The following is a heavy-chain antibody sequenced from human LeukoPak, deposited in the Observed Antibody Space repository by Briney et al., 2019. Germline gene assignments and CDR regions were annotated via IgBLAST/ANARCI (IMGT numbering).Heavy chain of an antibody. Sequence: GGSLRLSCAASGFTFSSYAMSWVRQAPGKGLEWVSGISGRGGNTYYADSVKGQFTISRDNSKDTLYLQMNSLRAEDTAVYYCAISGGYWAWAHWGQGTLVTVSS. D-gene: IGHD1-26*01. CDR1: GFTFSSYA. J-gene: IGHJ4*02. V-gene: IGHV3-23*01. CDR2: ISGRGGNT. CDR3: AISGGYWAWAH.